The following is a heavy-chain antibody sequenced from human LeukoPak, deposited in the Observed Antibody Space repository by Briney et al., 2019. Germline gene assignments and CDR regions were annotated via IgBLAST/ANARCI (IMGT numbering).Heavy chain of an antibody. CDR3: ARTEWQLPWT. Sequence: GGSLRLSCAASGFTFSTSDMNWVRQAPGKGLEWVSHITSTSSIMNYAESVKGPFTISRDNTKNSVYLEMSSLRDEDTAIYYCARTEWQLPWTWGRGTLVTVSS. J-gene: IGHJ4*02. CDR2: ITSTSSIM. V-gene: IGHV3-48*03. D-gene: IGHD1-26*01. CDR1: GFTFSTSD.